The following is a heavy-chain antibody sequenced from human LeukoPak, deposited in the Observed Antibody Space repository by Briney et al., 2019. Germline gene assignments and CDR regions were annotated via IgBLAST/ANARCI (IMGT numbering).Heavy chain of an antibody. J-gene: IGHJ4*02. Sequence: SETLSLTCAVYGGSFSGYYWSWIRQPPGKGLEWIGEINHSGSTNYNPSLKSRVTISVDTSKNQFSLKLSSMTAADTAVYYCARGRPYYYGSGSYKILNFDYWGQGTLVTVSS. V-gene: IGHV4-34*01. D-gene: IGHD3-10*01. CDR3: ARGRPYYYGSGSYKILNFDY. CDR1: GGSFSGYY. CDR2: INHSGST.